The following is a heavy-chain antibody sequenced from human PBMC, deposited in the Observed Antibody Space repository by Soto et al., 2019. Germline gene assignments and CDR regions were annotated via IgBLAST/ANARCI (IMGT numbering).Heavy chain of an antibody. CDR2: ISYDGSNE. CDR3: ARDVVSKGSVDD. J-gene: IGHJ4*02. Sequence: QVQLVESGGGVVQPGRSLRLSCAASGFIFSSHVMHWVRQAPGQGLAWVALISYDGSNEYYADSVKGRFTISRDNSKNTLYLQMNSLRTEDTAMYYCARDVVSKGSVDDWGQGTLVTVSS. CDR1: GFIFSSHV. V-gene: IGHV3-30-3*01. D-gene: IGHD2-15*01.